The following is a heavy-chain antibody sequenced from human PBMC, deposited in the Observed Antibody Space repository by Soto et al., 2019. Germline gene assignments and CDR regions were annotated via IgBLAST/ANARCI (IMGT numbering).Heavy chain of an antibody. Sequence: ASVNVSCKASGYTFTGYYMHWVRQAPGQGLEWMGWINPNSGGTNYAQKFQGRVTMTRDTSISTAYMELSRLRSDDTAVYYCASLTTGGYYYYGMDVWGQGTTVTVSS. CDR2: INPNSGGT. CDR1: GYTFTGYY. V-gene: IGHV1-2*02. CDR3: ASLTTGGYYYYGMDV. J-gene: IGHJ6*02. D-gene: IGHD4-17*01.